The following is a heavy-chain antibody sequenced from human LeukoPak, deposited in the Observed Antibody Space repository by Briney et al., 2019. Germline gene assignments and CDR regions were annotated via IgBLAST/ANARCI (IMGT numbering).Heavy chain of an antibody. V-gene: IGHV4-34*01. CDR3: ARERITMIVVVTPDAFDI. Sequence: SETLSLTCTVSGGSISIYYWSWIRQPPGKGLEWIGEINHSGSTNYNPSLKSRVTISVDTSKNQFSLKLSSVTAADTAVYYCARERITMIVVVTPDAFDIWGQGTMVTVSS. CDR1: GGSISIYY. CDR2: INHSGST. J-gene: IGHJ3*02. D-gene: IGHD3-22*01.